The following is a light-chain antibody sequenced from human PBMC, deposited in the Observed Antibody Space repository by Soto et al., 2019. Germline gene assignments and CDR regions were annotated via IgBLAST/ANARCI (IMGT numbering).Light chain of an antibody. CDR1: SSDVGGYKY. V-gene: IGLV2-14*01. Sequence: QSALTQPASVSRSPGQSITSSCTGTSSDVGGYKYVSWYQQHPDKAPKLIIFEVSNRPSGISSRFSGSKSGNTASLTISGLQAEDEADYYCASYTSSSTSVIFGRGTKLTVL. CDR2: EVS. J-gene: IGLJ2*01. CDR3: ASYTSSSTSVI.